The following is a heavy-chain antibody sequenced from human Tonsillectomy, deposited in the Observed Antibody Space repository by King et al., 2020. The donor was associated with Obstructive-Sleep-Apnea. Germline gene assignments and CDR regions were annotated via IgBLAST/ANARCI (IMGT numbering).Heavy chain of an antibody. CDR3: AKEHGFWSGYYFFDY. D-gene: IGHD3-3*01. V-gene: IGHV3-23*04. Sequence: VQLVESGGGLVQPGGSLRLSCAASGFTFNNYAMTWVRQAPGKGLEWVSAISGSGSSTYYADSVKGRFTISRDNSKNAVWLQMNSLRAEDTALYYCAKEHGFWSGYYFFDYWGQGTLVTVSS. J-gene: IGHJ4*02. CDR1: GFTFNNYA. CDR2: ISGSGSST.